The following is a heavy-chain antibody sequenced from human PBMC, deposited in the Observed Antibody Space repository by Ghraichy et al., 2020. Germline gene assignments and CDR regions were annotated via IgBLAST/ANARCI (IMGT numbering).Heavy chain of an antibody. CDR1: GASFSDYY. CDR3: ARVPKAARFLHYMDV. D-gene: IGHD6-6*01. J-gene: IGHJ6*03. Sequence: SETLSLTCAVYGASFSDYYWSWVRQPPGKGLDWIGEITHSGSTIYNPSLKSRVTISVDTSKNQFSLSLTSVTAADTAVYYCARVPKAARFLHYMDVWGKGTTVAVSS. V-gene: IGHV4-34*01. CDR2: ITHSGST.